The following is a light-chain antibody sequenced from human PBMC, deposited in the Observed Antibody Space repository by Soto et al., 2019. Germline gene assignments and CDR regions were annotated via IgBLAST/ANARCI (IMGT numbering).Light chain of an antibody. Sequence: QSVLTQPPSVSGAPGQRVTISCTGSSSNIGAGYDVHWYQQLPGTAPKLLIYGNSNRPSGVPDRFSGSKSGTSASLAITCLQAEDEADYYCQSYDSSLSGSYVFGTGTKVTVL. CDR1: SSNIGAGYD. J-gene: IGLJ1*01. CDR2: GNS. CDR3: QSYDSSLSGSYV. V-gene: IGLV1-40*01.